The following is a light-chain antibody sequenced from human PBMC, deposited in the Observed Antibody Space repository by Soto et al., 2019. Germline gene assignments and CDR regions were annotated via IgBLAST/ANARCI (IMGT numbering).Light chain of an antibody. CDR2: EVS. V-gene: IGLV2-14*01. J-gene: IGLJ2*01. CDR1: SSDVGGYNF. Sequence: QSVLTQPASVSGSPGQSITISCTGTSSDVGGYNFVSWYQHHPGKAPKLIIYEVSNRPSGVSNRFSASKSGNTASLTISGLQADDEADYYCSSYTNSSTLVGFGGGTKLTVL. CDR3: SSYTNSSTLVG.